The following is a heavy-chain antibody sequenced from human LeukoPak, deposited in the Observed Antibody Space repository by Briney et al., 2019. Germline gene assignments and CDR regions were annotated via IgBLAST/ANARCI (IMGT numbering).Heavy chain of an antibody. D-gene: IGHD3-3*01. Sequence: SETLSLTCAVYGGSFSGYYWSWIRQPPGKGLEWIGEINHSGSTNCNPSLKSRVTISVDTSKNQFSLKLSSVTAADTAVYYCARGCRITIFGVVQPFDYWGQGTLVTVSS. J-gene: IGHJ4*02. CDR1: GGSFSGYY. CDR2: INHSGST. CDR3: ARGCRITIFGVVQPFDY. V-gene: IGHV4-34*01.